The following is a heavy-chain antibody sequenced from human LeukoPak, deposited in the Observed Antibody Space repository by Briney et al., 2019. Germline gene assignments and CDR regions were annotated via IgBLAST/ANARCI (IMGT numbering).Heavy chain of an antibody. J-gene: IGHJ5*02. CDR3: ASGYTAAGRRFDP. Sequence: SETLSLTCTVSGGSVSSSSYWGWIRQPPGKGLEWIGSIYYSGSTYYSPSLKSRVTISLDPSKNQFSLKPSSLTAADTAIYYCASGYTAAGRRFDPWGQGTLVTVSS. V-gene: IGHV4-39*01. CDR1: GGSVSSSSY. D-gene: IGHD6-13*01. CDR2: IYYSGST.